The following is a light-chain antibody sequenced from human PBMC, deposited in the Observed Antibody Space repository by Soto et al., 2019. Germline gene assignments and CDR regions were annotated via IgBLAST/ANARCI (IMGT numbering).Light chain of an antibody. CDR2: WAS. J-gene: IGKJ1*01. V-gene: IGKV4-1*01. Sequence: DIVMTQSPASLAVSLGERATINCRSSQSVLYSSNNKNYLAWYQQKPGQPPKLLIYWASTRESGVPDRFSGGGSGTDFTLTISSLQAEDVAVYYCQQYYSPPPAFGHGTKVEIK. CDR1: QSVLYSSNNKNY. CDR3: QQYYSPPPA.